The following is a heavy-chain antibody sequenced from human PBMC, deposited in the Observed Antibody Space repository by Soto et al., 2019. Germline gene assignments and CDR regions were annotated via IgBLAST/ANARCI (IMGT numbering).Heavy chain of an antibody. V-gene: IGHV4-39*01. Sequence: SETLSLTCTVSGGSISSSSYYWGWIRQPPGKGLEWIGSIYYSGYTYYNPSLKSRVTISVDTSKNQFSLKLSSVTAADTAVYYCARADSGYAHGYYYYGMDVWGQGTTVTVSS. CDR1: GGSISSSSYY. J-gene: IGHJ6*02. CDR3: ARADSGYAHGYYYYGMDV. D-gene: IGHD5-12*01. CDR2: IYYSGYT.